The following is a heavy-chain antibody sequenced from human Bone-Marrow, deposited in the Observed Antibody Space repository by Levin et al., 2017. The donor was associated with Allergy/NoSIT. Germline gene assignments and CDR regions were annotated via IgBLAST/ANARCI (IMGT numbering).Heavy chain of an antibody. D-gene: IGHD6-19*01. Sequence: GGSLRLSCAASGFTFSSYSMNWVRQAPGKGLEWVSYISSSSSTIYYADSVKGRFTISRDNAKNSLYLQMNSLRAEDTAVYYCARVEWLVLGGYYFDYWGQGTLVTVSS. CDR3: ARVEWLVLGGYYFDY. J-gene: IGHJ4*02. CDR1: GFTFSSYS. V-gene: IGHV3-48*01. CDR2: ISSSSSTI.